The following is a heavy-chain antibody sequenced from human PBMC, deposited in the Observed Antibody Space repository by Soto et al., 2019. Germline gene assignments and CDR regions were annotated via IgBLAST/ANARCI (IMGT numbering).Heavy chain of an antibody. J-gene: IGHJ6*02. Sequence: PSETLSLTCTVSGGSISSYYWSWIRQPAGKGLEWIGRIYTSGSTNYNPSLKSRVTMSVDTSKNQFSLKLSSVTAADTAVYYCARGVGYCSSTSCSRGYYYGMDVWGHGTTVTSP. CDR2: IYTSGST. CDR3: ARGVGYCSSTSCSRGYYYGMDV. D-gene: IGHD2-2*01. V-gene: IGHV4-4*07. CDR1: GGSISSYY.